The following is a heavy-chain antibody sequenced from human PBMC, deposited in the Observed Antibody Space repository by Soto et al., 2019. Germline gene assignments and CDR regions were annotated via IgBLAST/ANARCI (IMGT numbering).Heavy chain of an antibody. V-gene: IGHV3-30-3*01. CDR3: ARDGAYYYDSSGYGNYYYYYGMDV. Sequence: GGSLRLSCAASGFTFSSYAMHWVRQAPGKGLEWVAVISYDGSNKYYADSVKGRFTISRDNSKNTLYLQMNSLRAEDTAVYYCARDGAYYYDSSGYGNYYYYYGMDVWGQGTTVTVSS. CDR2: ISYDGSNK. CDR1: GFTFSSYA. J-gene: IGHJ6*02. D-gene: IGHD3-22*01.